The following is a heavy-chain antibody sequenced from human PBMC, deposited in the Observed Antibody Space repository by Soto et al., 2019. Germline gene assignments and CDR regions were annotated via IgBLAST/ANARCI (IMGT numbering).Heavy chain of an antibody. J-gene: IGHJ4*02. CDR3: GPFGELFSSAY. CDR1: GYSFNSYA. D-gene: IGHD3-10*01. V-gene: IGHV1-3*01. CDR2: INAGNGNT. Sequence: GTSVEVSCKACGYSFNSYAVHWVRQAPGQRLEWMGWINAGNGNTKYSQKFQGRVTITRDTSASTAYMELSSLRSEDTAVYYCGPFGELFSSAYWGQGTLVTVSS.